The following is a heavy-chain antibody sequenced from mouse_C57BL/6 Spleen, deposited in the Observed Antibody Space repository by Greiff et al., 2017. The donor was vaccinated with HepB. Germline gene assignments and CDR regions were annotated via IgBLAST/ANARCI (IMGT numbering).Heavy chain of an antibody. V-gene: IGHV14-4*01. CDR3: TTPITTVVGRGGY. CDR1: GFNIKDDY. CDR2: IDPENGDT. Sequence: EVKLQESGAELVRPGASVKLSCTASGFNIKDDYMHWVKQRPEQGLEWIGWIDPENGDTEYASKFQGKATITADTSSNTAYLQLSSLTSEDTAVYYCTTPITTVVGRGGYWGQGTTLTVSS. J-gene: IGHJ2*01. D-gene: IGHD1-1*01.